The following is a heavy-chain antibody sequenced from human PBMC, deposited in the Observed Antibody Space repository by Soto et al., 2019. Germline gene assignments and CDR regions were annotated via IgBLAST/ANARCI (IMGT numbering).Heavy chain of an antibody. D-gene: IGHD3-10*01. CDR2: TYYSGST. Sequence: QLQLQESGPGLVKPSETLSLTCTVSGGSISSSSYYWGWIRQPPGKGLEWIGSTYYSGSTYYNPSLKSRVTISVDTSKNQFSLKLSSVTAADTAVDYWARPPVWLGELDPQNWFDPWGQGTLVTVSS. CDR1: GGSISSSSYY. J-gene: IGHJ5*02. V-gene: IGHV4-39*01. CDR3: ARPPVWLGELDPQNWFDP.